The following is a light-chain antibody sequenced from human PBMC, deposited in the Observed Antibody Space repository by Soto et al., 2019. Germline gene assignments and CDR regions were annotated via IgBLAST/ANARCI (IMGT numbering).Light chain of an antibody. V-gene: IGLV4-69*01. CDR1: SGHSSYA. Sequence: QLVLTQSPSASASLGASVKLTCTLSSGHSSYAIAWHQQQPEKGPRYLMKLNSDGSHSKGDGIPDRFSGSSSVAERYLTISSLRSEDEADYYCQTWGTGIHYVFGTGTKFTVL. CDR2: LNSDGSH. J-gene: IGLJ1*01. CDR3: QTWGTGIHYV.